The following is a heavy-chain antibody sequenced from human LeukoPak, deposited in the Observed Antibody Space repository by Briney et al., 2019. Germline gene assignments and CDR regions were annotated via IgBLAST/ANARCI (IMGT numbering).Heavy chain of an antibody. Sequence: ASVKVSCKASGYTFTSYDINWVRQATGQGLEWMGWMNPNSGNTGYAQKFQGRVTITRNTSISTAYMELSSLRSEDTAVYYCARGRGIKPSITIFGVAKIYWFDPWGQGTLVTVSS. J-gene: IGHJ5*02. CDR2: MNPNSGNT. D-gene: IGHD3-3*01. CDR3: ARGRGIKPSITIFGVAKIYWFDP. CDR1: GYTFTSYD. V-gene: IGHV1-8*03.